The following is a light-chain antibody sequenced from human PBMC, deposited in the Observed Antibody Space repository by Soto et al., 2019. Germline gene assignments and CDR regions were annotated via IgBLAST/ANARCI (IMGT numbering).Light chain of an antibody. J-gene: IGLJ2*01. V-gene: IGLV1-47*01. Sequence: QSVLTQPPSASGTPGQRVTISCSGSSSNIGSNYVYWYQQLPGTAPKLLIYRNNQRPSGVPDRFSGSKSGTSASLAISGLRSEDEADYYGAALDDSLSGVVFGGGTKLTVL. CDR1: SSNIGSNY. CDR3: AALDDSLSGVV. CDR2: RNN.